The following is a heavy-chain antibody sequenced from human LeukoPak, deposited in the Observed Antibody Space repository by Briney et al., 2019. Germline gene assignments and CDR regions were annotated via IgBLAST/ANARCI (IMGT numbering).Heavy chain of an antibody. V-gene: IGHV3-23*01. J-gene: IGHJ4*02. D-gene: IGHD6-19*01. CDR1: GFTFSTAS. CDR3: ARSSGWWSLDY. CDR2: FDTGFGT. Sequence: PGGSVSLSCAACGFTFSTASLHWVRQAPGRGLEWVSAFDTGFGTYYPDSLKGRFTISRDNSKNTLFLQMNSLRAEDTAVYYCARSSGWWSLDYWGQGTLVTVSS.